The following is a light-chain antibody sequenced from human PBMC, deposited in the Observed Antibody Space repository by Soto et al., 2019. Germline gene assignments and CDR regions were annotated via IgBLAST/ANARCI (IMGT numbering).Light chain of an antibody. CDR1: QSVNSN. Sequence: EIVMTQSPATLSLSPGERATLSCRASQSVNSNLAWYQQKRGQAPRLLIYAASTRATGIPARFSGSGSGTEFTLTISSLQSEDFAVYYCQQYNNWPPLTFGGGTKVEIK. V-gene: IGKV3-15*01. CDR2: AAS. CDR3: QQYNNWPPLT. J-gene: IGKJ4*01.